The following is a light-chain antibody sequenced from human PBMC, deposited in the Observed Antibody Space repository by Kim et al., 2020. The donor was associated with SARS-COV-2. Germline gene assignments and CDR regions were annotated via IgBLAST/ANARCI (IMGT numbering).Light chain of an antibody. CDR2: DAS. CDR3: QQYDNLPLT. CDR1: QDINND. Sequence: ASVGDRVTITCQASQDINNDLDWYQQRPGKAPNRLMSDASNLETGVPSRFSGRGSGTYFSLTINSLQPEDIATYYCQQYDNLPLTFGGGTKLEIK. J-gene: IGKJ4*01. V-gene: IGKV1-33*01.